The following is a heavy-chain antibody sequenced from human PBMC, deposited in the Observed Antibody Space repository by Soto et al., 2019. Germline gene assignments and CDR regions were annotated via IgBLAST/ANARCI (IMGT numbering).Heavy chain of an antibody. V-gene: IGHV3-30*18. CDR2: ISYDGSNK. CDR3: AKDSAGIAAAEDYYYYGMDV. CDR1: GFTFSSYG. Sequence: QVQLVESGGGVVQPGRSPRLSCAASGFTFSSYGMHWVRQAPGKGLEWVAVISYDGSNKYYADSVKGRFTISRDNSKNTLYLQMNSLRAEDTAVYYCAKDSAGIAAAEDYYYYGMDVWGQGTTVTVSS. D-gene: IGHD6-13*01. J-gene: IGHJ6*02.